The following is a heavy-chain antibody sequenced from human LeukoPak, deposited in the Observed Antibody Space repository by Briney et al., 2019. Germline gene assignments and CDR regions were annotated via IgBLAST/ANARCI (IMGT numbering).Heavy chain of an antibody. J-gene: IGHJ4*02. Sequence: ASVKVSGKASGGTFSSYAISWVRQAPGQGLEWMGGIIPIFGTANYAQKFQGRVTITADESTSTAYMELSSLRSEDTAVYYCARGWGDSSSWYEAFDYWGQGTLVTVSS. D-gene: IGHD6-13*01. V-gene: IGHV1-69*13. CDR3: ARGWGDSSSWYEAFDY. CDR1: GGTFSSYA. CDR2: IIPIFGTA.